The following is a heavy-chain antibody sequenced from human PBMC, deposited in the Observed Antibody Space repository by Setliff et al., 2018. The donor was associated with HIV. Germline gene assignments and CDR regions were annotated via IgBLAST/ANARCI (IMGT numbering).Heavy chain of an antibody. D-gene: IGHD6-13*01. CDR3: ARIGSGWSVGWFDP. J-gene: IGHJ5*02. CDR1: GSSISSNYY. Sequence: KLSETLSLTCTVSGSSISSNYYWAWIRQAPGKGLEWIGCIDASANTYYIPSLKSRATISIDTSKNQLSLKLRSVTAADTAVYYCARIGSGWSVGWFDPWGQGTLVTVSS. CDR2: IDASANT. V-gene: IGHV4-38-2*02.